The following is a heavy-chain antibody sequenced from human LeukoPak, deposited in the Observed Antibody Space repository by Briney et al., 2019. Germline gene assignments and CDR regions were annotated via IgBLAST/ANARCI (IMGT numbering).Heavy chain of an antibody. CDR2: IYYSGST. V-gene: IGHV4-59*08. D-gene: IGHD3-10*01. CDR1: GGSISSYY. Sequence: SETLSRTCTVSGGSISSYYWSWIRQPPGKGLEWIGYIYYSGSTNYNPSLKSRVTISLDTSKNQFSLKLSSVTAADAAVYYCARGTYYSLDSFDIWGQGTMVTVSS. CDR3: ARGTYYSLDSFDI. J-gene: IGHJ3*02.